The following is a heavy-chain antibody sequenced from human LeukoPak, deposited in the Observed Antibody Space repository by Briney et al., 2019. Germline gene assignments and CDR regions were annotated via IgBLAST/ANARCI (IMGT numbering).Heavy chain of an antibody. CDR2: ISDNGDDT. CDR1: GFTFNNYP. CDR3: GRDWKVDY. J-gene: IGHJ4*02. Sequence: GGSLRLSCAASGFTFNNYPMTWVRQAPGKGLEWVSAISDNGDDTKYAASVKGRFTISRDNSKNTLYLQMNSLRVEDTAMCYCGRDWKVDYWGQGTRVTVSS. V-gene: IGHV3-23*01. D-gene: IGHD1-1*01.